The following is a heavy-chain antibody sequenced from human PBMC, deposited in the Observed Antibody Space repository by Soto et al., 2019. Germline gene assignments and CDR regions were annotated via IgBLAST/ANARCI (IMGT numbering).Heavy chain of an antibody. Sequence: PVGSLRLSCAASGFTFSDYYMSWIRQAPGKGLEWVSYISSSGSTIYYADSVKGRFTISRDNAKNSLYLQMKSLRAEDTAVYYCARDGLYCSGGSCYKNWFDPWGQGTLVTVSS. J-gene: IGHJ5*02. CDR3: ARDGLYCSGGSCYKNWFDP. D-gene: IGHD2-15*01. CDR1: GFTFSDYY. V-gene: IGHV3-11*01. CDR2: ISSSGSTI.